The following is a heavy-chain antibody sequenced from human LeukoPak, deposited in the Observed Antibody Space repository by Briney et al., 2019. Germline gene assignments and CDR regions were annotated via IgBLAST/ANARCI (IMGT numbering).Heavy chain of an antibody. J-gene: IGHJ4*02. CDR1: GFTFSRYW. D-gene: IGHD6-19*01. V-gene: IGHV3-7*01. CDR2: IKEDGSDK. CDR3: ARDHAMAVAGLIDY. Sequence: PGGSLRLSCAASGFTFSRYWITWVRQAPGKGLEWLANIKEDGSDKYYVDSVEGRFTISRDNAKNSLYLQMNSLRAEDTAVYYCARDHAMAVAGLIDYWGQGNLVTVSS.